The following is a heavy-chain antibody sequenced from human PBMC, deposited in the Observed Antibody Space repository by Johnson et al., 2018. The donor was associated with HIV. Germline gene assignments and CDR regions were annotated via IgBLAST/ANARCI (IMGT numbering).Heavy chain of an antibody. D-gene: IGHD3-16*02. CDR2: IYSGGST. J-gene: IGHJ3*02. CDR3: ARGERVIWFGGVIAAGAFDI. CDR1: GFTFGDYG. Sequence: VQLVESGGGLVQPGRSLRLSCTASGFTFGDYGMSWVRQAPGKGLEWVSVIYSGGSTYYADSVKGRFTISRDNSKNTLYLQMNSLRAEDTAVYYCARGERVIWFGGVIAAGAFDIWGQGTMVTVSS. V-gene: IGHV3-66*02.